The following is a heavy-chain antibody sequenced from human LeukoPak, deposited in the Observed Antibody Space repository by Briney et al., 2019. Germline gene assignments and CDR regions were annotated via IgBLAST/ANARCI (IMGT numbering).Heavy chain of an antibody. CDR2: IYYSGST. Sequence: PSETLSLTCTVSGGSTSSYYWSWIRQPPGKGLEWIGYIYYSGSTNYNPSLKSRVTISVDTSKNQFSLKLSSVTAADTAVYYCARKAPENWFDPWGQGTLVTVSS. CDR3: ARKAPENWFDP. J-gene: IGHJ5*02. CDR1: GGSTSSYY. V-gene: IGHV4-59*01.